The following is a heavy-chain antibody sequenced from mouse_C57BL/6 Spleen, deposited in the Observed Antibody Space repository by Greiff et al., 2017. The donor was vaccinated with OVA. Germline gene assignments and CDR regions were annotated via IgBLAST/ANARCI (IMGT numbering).Heavy chain of an antibody. CDR1: GYTFTSYW. CDR2: IDPSDSYT. V-gene: IGHV1-50*01. D-gene: IGHD4-1*01. J-gene: IGHJ2*01. CDR3: LTGTG. Sequence: VQLQQPGAELVKPGASVKLSCKASGYTFTSYWMQWVKQRPGQGLEWIGEIDPSDSYTNYNQKFKGKATLTVDTSSSTAYMQLSSLTSEDSAVYYCLTGTGWGQGTTLTVSS.